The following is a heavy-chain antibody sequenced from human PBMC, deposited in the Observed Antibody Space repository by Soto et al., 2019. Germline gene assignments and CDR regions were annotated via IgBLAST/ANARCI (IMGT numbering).Heavy chain of an antibody. V-gene: IGHV3-48*03. D-gene: IGHD2-15*01. CDR3: ARDCSGGSCYPGMDV. J-gene: IGHJ6*02. Sequence: EVQLVESGGGLIQPGGSLRLSCAASGFTFRSYEMNWVRRAPGKGLEWVSHISSSGYIFSTDSVRGRFTISRDNAKNSVYLQINSLRAEDTAVYFCARDCSGGSCYPGMDVWGQGTTVTVSS. CDR2: ISSSGYI. CDR1: GFTFRSYE.